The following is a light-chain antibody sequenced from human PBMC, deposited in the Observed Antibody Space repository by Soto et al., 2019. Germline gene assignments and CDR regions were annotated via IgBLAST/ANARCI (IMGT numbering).Light chain of an antibody. CDR2: EAS. J-gene: IGKJ4*01. CDR1: QSISSC. V-gene: IGKV1-5*03. CDR3: QHYNSYPDT. Sequence: DIQMTQSPSTLSGSVGDRVTITCRASQSISSCLAWYQQKPGKAPKLLIYEASTLQSGVPSRFSGSGSGTDFTLTISSLQPVDFATYYCQHYNSYPDTFGRGTKVDIK.